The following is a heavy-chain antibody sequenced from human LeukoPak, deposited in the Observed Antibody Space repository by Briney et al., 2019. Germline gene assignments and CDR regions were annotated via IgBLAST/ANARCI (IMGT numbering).Heavy chain of an antibody. CDR3: ARDDYGSGSMNHIDY. CDR1: GFTFDDYG. V-gene: IGHV3-20*04. CDR2: INWNGGST. D-gene: IGHD3-10*01. Sequence: RPGGSLRLSCAASGFTFDDYGMSWVRQAPGKGLGWVSGINWNGGSTGYADSVKGRFTISRDNAKNSLYLQMNSLRAEDTALYYCARDDYGSGSMNHIDYWGQGTLVTVSS. J-gene: IGHJ4*02.